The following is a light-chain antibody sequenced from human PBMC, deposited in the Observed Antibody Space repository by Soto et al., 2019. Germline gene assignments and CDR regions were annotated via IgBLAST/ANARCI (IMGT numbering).Light chain of an antibody. CDR1: SIGSKS. Sequence: SYELTQPPSVSVAPGQTARITCGGSSIGSKSVHWYQQKPGQAPVLVVYESSDRPSGIPERFSGSNSGNTATLTISRVEAGDEADFYCQVWDISSDQRIFGGGTKLTVL. CDR2: ESS. V-gene: IGLV3-21*02. J-gene: IGLJ2*01. CDR3: QVWDISSDQRI.